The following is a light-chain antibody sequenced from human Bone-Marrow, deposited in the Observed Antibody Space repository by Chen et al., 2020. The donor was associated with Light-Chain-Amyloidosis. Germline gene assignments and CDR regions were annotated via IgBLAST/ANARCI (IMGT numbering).Light chain of an antibody. CDR1: NIGSTS. Sequence: SYVLTQPSSVSVAPGQTATIACGGNNIGSTSVHWYQQTPGQAPLLVVYDDSDRPSGIPERLSGSNSGTTATLPISRVEAGDEADYYCQVWDSSSDRPVFGGGTKLTVL. J-gene: IGLJ3*02. CDR3: QVWDSSSDRPV. CDR2: DDS. V-gene: IGLV3-21*02.